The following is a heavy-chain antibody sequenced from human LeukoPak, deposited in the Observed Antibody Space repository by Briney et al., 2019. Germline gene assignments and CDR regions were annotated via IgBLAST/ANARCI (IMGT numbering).Heavy chain of an antibody. Sequence: PGGSLRLSCAASGFTFSNHAMSWVRQAPGKGLEWVSGISSSGGTTYYADSVKGRFTISRDKSKNTLCLQMNSLRAEDTAVYYCAKRAVAAVAGSRFDYWGQGALVTVSS. CDR3: AKRAVAAVAGSRFDY. J-gene: IGHJ4*02. CDR2: ISSSGGTT. V-gene: IGHV3-23*01. CDR1: GFTFSNHA. D-gene: IGHD6-19*01.